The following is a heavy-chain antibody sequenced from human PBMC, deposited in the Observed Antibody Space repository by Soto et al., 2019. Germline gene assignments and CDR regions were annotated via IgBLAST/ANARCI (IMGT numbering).Heavy chain of an antibody. CDR1: GYTFTSYG. D-gene: IGHD3-9*01. J-gene: IGHJ5*02. V-gene: IGHV1-18*01. Sequence: ASVKGSCKASGYTFTSYGISWVRQDTGQGLEWMGWISAYNGNTNYAQKLQGRVTMTTDTSTSTAYMELRSLRSDDTAVYYCARVDYDILTGSTYNWFDPWGQGTLVTVSS. CDR2: ISAYNGNT. CDR3: ARVDYDILTGSTYNWFDP.